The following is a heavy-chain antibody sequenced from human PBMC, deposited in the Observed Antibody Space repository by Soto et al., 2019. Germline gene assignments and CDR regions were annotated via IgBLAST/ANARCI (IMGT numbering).Heavy chain of an antibody. Sequence: QVQLVQSGAEVKKPGSSVKVSCKASGGTFSSYAISWVRQAPGQGLEWMGGIIPIFGTANYAQKLQGRVTITADESTSTAYMELSSLRSEDTAVYYCASTKTITIFGVPHDYWGRGTLVTVSS. CDR1: GGTFSSYA. J-gene: IGHJ4*02. CDR2: IIPIFGTA. D-gene: IGHD3-3*01. V-gene: IGHV1-69*01. CDR3: ASTKTITIFGVPHDY.